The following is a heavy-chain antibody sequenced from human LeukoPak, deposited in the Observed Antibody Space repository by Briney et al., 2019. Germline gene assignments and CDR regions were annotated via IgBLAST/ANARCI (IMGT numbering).Heavy chain of an antibody. CDR2: IYSGGST. V-gene: IGHV3-53*01. CDR3: ARGGGSYYGSYFDY. Sequence: GGSLRLSCAASGFTVSGNYMSWVRQAPGKGLEWVSVIYSGGSTYYADSVKGRFTISRDNSKNTLYLQMNSLRAEDTAVYYCARGGGSYYGSYFDYWGQGTLVTVSS. D-gene: IGHD1-26*01. J-gene: IGHJ4*02. CDR1: GFTVSGNY.